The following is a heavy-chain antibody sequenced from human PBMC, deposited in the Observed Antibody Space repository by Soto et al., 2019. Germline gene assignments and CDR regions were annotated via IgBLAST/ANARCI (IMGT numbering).Heavy chain of an antibody. CDR2: IYYSGST. Sequence: SETLSLTCTVSGGSISSYYWSWIRQPPGKGLEWIGYIYYSGSTNYNPSLKSRVTISVDTSKNQFSLKLSSVTAADTAVYYCARDLWGYCSSTSCPNWFDPWGQGTLVTVSS. V-gene: IGHV4-59*01. D-gene: IGHD2-2*01. CDR1: GGSISSYY. CDR3: ARDLWGYCSSTSCPNWFDP. J-gene: IGHJ5*02.